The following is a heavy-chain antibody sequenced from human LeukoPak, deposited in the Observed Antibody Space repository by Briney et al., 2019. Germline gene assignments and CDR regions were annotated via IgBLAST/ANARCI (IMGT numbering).Heavy chain of an antibody. Sequence: GGSLRLSCAGSGFTLSSYWIRWVRHAPGKGRVWVSLIRRDGTTSFAASVQGRFTISRDNARNTLYLQMNSLGAEDTAVYYCARDAGQATPFDYWGPGPLVTVSS. CDR2: IRRDGTT. CDR1: GFTLSSYW. D-gene: IGHD2-15*01. J-gene: IGHJ4*02. V-gene: IGHV3-74*01. CDR3: ARDAGQATPFDY.